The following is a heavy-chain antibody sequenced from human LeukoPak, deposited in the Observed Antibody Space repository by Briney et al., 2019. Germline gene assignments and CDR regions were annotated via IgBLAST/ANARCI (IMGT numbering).Heavy chain of an antibody. CDR3: ARGVQWLAHDAFDI. CDR1: GFTLSSYW. V-gene: IGHV3-7*01. J-gene: IGHJ3*02. CDR2: IKQDGSEK. Sequence: PGGSLRLSCAASGFTLSSYWMSWVRQAPGKGLEWVANIKQDGSEKYYVDSVKGRFTISRDNAKNSLYLQMNSLRAEDTAVYYCARGVQWLAHDAFDIWGQGTMATVSS. D-gene: IGHD6-19*01.